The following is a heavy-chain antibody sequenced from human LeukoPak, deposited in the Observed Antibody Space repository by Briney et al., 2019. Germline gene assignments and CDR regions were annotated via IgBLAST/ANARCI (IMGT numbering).Heavy chain of an antibody. V-gene: IGHV3-30*02. CDR2: IRYDGSNK. CDR1: GFTFSSYG. Sequence: GGSLRLSCAASGFTFSSYGMHWVRQAPGKGLEWVAFIRYDGSNKYYADSVKGRFTISRDNSKNTLYLQMNSLRAEDTAVYYCAKCPTRYYYYYMDVWGKGTTVTVSS. CDR3: AKCPTRYYYYYMDV. J-gene: IGHJ6*03.